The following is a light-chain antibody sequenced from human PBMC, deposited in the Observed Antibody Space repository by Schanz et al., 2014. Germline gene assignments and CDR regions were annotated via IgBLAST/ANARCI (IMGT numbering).Light chain of an antibody. Sequence: SALTQPPSASGSPGQSVTISCTGTSSDFGAYNSVSWYQQHPGKAPKVIIYEVTKRSSGVADRFSGSKSGNTASLTVSGHQAEEEADYYYCSDAGSTNLRFGGGTKLTVL. CDR2: EVT. V-gene: IGLV2-8*01. J-gene: IGLJ3*02. CDR3: CSDAGSTNLR. CDR1: SSDFGAYNS.